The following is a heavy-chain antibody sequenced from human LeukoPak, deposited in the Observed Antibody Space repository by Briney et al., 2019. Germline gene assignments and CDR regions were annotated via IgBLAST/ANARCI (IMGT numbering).Heavy chain of an antibody. V-gene: IGHV3-43*02. CDR1: GFTFSSYA. D-gene: IGHD2-15*01. CDR2: ISWDGGST. Sequence: PGGSLRLSCAASGFTFSSYAMSWVRQAPGKGLEWVSLISWDGGSTYYADSVKGRFTISRDNSKNSLYLQMNSLRTEDTALYYCAKDIPYCSGGSCQHYYYYYGMDVWGQGTTVTVSS. CDR3: AKDIPYCSGGSCQHYYYYYGMDV. J-gene: IGHJ6*02.